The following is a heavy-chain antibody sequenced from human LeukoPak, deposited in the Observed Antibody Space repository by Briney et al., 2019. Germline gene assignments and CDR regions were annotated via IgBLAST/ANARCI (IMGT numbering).Heavy chain of an antibody. J-gene: IGHJ4*02. V-gene: IGHV3-30-3*01. D-gene: IGHD3-22*01. CDR3: GRDGDSSGYFYFDN. CDR2: ILHDGSNK. CDR1: GFTFSSYA. Sequence: GRSLRLSCAASGFTFSSYAMHWVRQAPGKGPEWVAGILHDGSNKYYADSVKGRFTISRDNSKNTLSLQMNSLRADDTAVYYCGRDGDSSGYFYFDNWGQGTLVTVSS.